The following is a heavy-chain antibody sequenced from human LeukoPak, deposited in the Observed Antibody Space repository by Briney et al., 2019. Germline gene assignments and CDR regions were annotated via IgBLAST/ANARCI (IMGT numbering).Heavy chain of an antibody. CDR1: GFTFSNYA. CDR3: AKGNWNKLEVFDY. D-gene: IGHD1/OR15-1a*01. V-gene: IGHV3-23*01. Sequence: GGSLRLSCVASGFTFSNYAMGWVRQAPGKGPEWVSGIRSSGDSTYYADSVKGRFTISRDNSKNTLYLQMNSLRAEDTALYYCAKGNWNKLEVFDYWGQGILVTVSS. CDR2: IRSSGDST. J-gene: IGHJ4*02.